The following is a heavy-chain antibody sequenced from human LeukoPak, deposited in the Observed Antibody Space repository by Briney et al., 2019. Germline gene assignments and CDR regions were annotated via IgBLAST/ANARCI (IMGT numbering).Heavy chain of an antibody. Sequence: GGSLRLSCAASGLTFSSYSMNWVRQAPGKGLEWVSSISSSSSYIYYADSVKGRFTISRDNAKNSLYLQMNSLRAEDTAVYYCAREREVYGMDVWGQGTTVTVSS. CDR3: AREREVYGMDV. V-gene: IGHV3-21*01. CDR2: ISSSSSYI. J-gene: IGHJ6*02. CDR1: GLTFSSYS.